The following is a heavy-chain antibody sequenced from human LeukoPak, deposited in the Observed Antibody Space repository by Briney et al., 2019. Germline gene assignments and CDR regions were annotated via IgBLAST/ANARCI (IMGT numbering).Heavy chain of an antibody. CDR3: AKISASGGSYRAAFDI. V-gene: IGHV3-30*02. CDR2: IRYDGSNK. D-gene: IGHD1-26*01. J-gene: IGHJ3*02. Sequence: GGSLRLSCAASGFTYSSYGMHWVRQARGKGLEWVAFIRYDGSNKYYADSVKGRFTISRDNSKNTLYLQVNSMRAEDKAVYYCAKISASGGSYRAAFDIWGQGTMVTVSS. CDR1: GFTYSSYG.